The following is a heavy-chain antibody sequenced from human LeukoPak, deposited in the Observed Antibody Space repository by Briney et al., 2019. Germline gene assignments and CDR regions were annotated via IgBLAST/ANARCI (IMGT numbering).Heavy chain of an antibody. Sequence: PGGSLRLSCAASGFIFGGYAMHWVRQAPGKGLEWVAAIAFDDTDRYYIDSVKGRFTISRDDSKNTLYLHMTSLRAEDTAVYYCTNSDDYGDYWGQGTLVTVSS. CDR2: IAFDDTDR. V-gene: IGHV3-30*04. CDR3: TNSDDYGDY. J-gene: IGHJ4*02. CDR1: GFIFGGYA.